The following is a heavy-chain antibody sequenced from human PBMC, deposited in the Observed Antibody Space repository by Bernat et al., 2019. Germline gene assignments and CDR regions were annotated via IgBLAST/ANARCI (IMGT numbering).Heavy chain of an antibody. J-gene: IGHJ6*02. V-gene: IGHV1-2*04. CDR1: GYTFTGYY. CDR3: ARTVLLDHYYYGMDV. CDR2: INPNSGGT. D-gene: IGHD3/OR15-3a*01. Sequence: QVQLVQSGAEVKKPGASVKVSCKASGYTFTGYYMHWVRQAPGQGLEWMGWINPNSGGTNYAQKFQGWVTMTRDTSISTAYMELSRLRSDDTAVYYCARTVLLDHYYYGMDVWGQGTPVTVSS.